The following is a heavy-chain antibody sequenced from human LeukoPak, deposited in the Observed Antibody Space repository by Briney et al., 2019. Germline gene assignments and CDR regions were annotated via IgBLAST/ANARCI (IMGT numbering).Heavy chain of an antibody. CDR3: AKDRDYYLVGFFDY. CDR2: ISHGSTRI. CDR1: GFTFSTYS. Sequence: PGGSLRLSCAASGFTFSTYSMNWVRQTPGKGLEWVSYISHGSTRIFYADSVEGRFALSRDDAKNTLYLQMNSLRAEDTALYYCAKDRDYYLVGFFDYWGQGTLVTVSS. D-gene: IGHD3-10*01. V-gene: IGHV3-48*01. J-gene: IGHJ4*02.